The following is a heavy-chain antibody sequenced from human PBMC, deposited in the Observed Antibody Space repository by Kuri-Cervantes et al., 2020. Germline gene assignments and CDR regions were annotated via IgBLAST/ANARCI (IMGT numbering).Heavy chain of an antibody. D-gene: IGHD3-22*01. CDR3: ARDLDHYDSSGYIPWFDP. CDR1: GCSISSSSYY. CDR2: NYYSGST. V-gene: IGHV4-39*06. J-gene: IGHJ5*02. Sequence: SETLSLTCTVSGCSISSSSYYWGWIRPAPGKGLVWIGSNYYSGSTYYNPSIKSRVTISVDTSKNQFLLKLSSGTAADTAVYYCARDLDHYDSSGYIPWFDPWGQGTLVTVSS.